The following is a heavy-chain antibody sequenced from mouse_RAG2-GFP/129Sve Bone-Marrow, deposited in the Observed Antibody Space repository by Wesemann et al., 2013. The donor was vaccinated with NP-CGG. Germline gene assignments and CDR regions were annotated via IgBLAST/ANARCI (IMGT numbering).Heavy chain of an antibody. CDR1: GFAFSSYD. D-gene: IGHD2-1*01. Sequence: GGLVKPGGSLKLSCAASGFAFSSYDMSWVRQTPEKRLEWVAYISSGGGSTYYPDTVKGRFTISRDNAKNTLYLQMSSLKSEDTAMYYCARHGNYGDYYAMDYWGQGTSVTVSS. CDR3: ARHGNYGDYYAMDY. V-gene: IGHV5-12-1*01. CDR2: ISSGGGST. J-gene: IGHJ4*01.